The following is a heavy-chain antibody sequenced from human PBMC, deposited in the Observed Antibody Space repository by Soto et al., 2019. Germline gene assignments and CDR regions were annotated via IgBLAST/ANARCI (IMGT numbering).Heavy chain of an antibody. V-gene: IGHV3-23*01. D-gene: IGHD5-12*01. Sequence: EVQLLESGGALVQPGWSLRLSCEAYGFTFLDHDMSWVRQAPGKVLEWVSSITVGGAQKDYGQSVKGRFTISRDNSNDAVFLQMDCLQAEDPARYYCTKITGGGWQRFFDYWGQGTVVTVSS. CDR1: GFTFLDHD. J-gene: IGHJ4*02. CDR3: TKITGGGWQRFFDY. CDR2: ITVGGAQK.